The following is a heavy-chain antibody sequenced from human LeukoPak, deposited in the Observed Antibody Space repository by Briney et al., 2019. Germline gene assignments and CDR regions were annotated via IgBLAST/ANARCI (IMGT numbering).Heavy chain of an antibody. J-gene: IGHJ6*04. CDR1: GVSDTPFY. D-gene: IGHD2-21*01. CDR3: ARGIFCGGDASLSSYGLDV. V-gene: IGHV4-59*02. Sequence: SETLSLTCTVSGVSDTPFYWNWIRQPPGKGLEWFGIFGHSGATYRPTLKSRVSISVDTSKGQCSLSLRSVTAADTAVYCCARGIFCGGDASLSSYGLDVGGEGTTVTVSS. CDR2: FGHSGA.